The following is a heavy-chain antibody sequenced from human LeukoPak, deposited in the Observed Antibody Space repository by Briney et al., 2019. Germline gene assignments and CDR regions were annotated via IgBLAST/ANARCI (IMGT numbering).Heavy chain of an antibody. Sequence: ASVKVSCKASGYTFTGYYMHWVRQAPGQGLEWMGWINPNSGGTNYAQKFQGRVTMTRDTSISTAYMELSRLRSDDTAVYYCARGPRTYYYDSSGYYADYWGQGTLVTASS. CDR3: ARGPRTYYYDSSGYYADY. CDR2: INPNSGGT. D-gene: IGHD3-22*01. J-gene: IGHJ4*02. V-gene: IGHV1-2*02. CDR1: GYTFTGYY.